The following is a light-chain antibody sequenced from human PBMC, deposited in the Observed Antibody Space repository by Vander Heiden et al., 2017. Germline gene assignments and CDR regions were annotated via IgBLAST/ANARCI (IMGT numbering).Light chain of an antibody. V-gene: IGKV3-15*01. CDR1: QSLNND. Sequence: EFVITQSPASLSVSPGDRASLSCRASQSLNNDLAWYDQKPGQAPRLLFYCASSRASGVPARFSASGSGTDFSLTISSLQSEDSASYFCQQYHTCPYTFGQGTKLEIK. CDR2: CAS. CDR3: QQYHTCPYT. J-gene: IGKJ2*01.